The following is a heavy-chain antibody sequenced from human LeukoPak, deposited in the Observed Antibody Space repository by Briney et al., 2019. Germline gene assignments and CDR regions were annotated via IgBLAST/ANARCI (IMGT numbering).Heavy chain of an antibody. CDR1: GFSLSTSGVG. V-gene: IGHV2-5*01. D-gene: IGHD3-3*01. CDR2: IYWNDDK. CDR3: AHSPEYDFWSGSSFDY. Sequence: SGPTLVKPTQTLTLTCTFSGFSLSTSGVGVGWIRQPPGKALEWLALIYWNDDKRYSPSLKSRLTITKDTSKNQVVLTMTNMDPVDTATYYCAHSPEYDFWSGSSFDYWGQGTLVTVSS. J-gene: IGHJ4*02.